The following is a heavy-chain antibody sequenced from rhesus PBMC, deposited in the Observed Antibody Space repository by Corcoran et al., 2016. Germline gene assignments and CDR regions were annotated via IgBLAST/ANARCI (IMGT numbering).Heavy chain of an antibody. CDR2: IYWDDDK. CDR3: ARTREYRPDY. D-gene: IGHD4-23*01. J-gene: IGHJ4*01. CDR1: GFLLRTCGMG. Sequence: VTLKESGPAPVKPTQTLPLTCTFSGFLLRTCGMGVGWIRQPPGKALEWLASIYWDDDKYYSTSLKSRLTISKDTSKNQVVLTMTNMDPVDTATYYCARTREYRPDYWGQGVLVTVSS. V-gene: IGHV2S1*01.